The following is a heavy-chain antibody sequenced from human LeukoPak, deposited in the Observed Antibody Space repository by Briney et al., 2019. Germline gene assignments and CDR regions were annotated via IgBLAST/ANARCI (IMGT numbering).Heavy chain of an antibody. V-gene: IGHV3-23*01. D-gene: IGHD1-1*01. CDR3: AKAGIGADGAGFLCEY. J-gene: IGHJ4*02. CDR2: VSYYVRKQ. Sequence: GGSLRLSCAPSGFTFSDYAMRWVRQAPGKGLEWGSTVSYYVRKQYHADYVRGSFTVSRDNYRITVSLQMSSLRVEDTGIYYCAKAGIGADGAGFLCEYWGQGTLVTVSS. CDR1: GFTFSDYA.